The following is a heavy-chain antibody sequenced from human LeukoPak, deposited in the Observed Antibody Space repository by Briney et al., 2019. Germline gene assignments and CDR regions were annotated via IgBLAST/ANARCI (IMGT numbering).Heavy chain of an antibody. D-gene: IGHD3-9*01. Sequence: PGGSLRLSCVVSGFTFNKYAMSWVRQAPGKGLEWVSAIRDSGDTSLYADSVKGRFTISRDNSKNTLFLQMNSLRAEDTAVYYCAKESYYDILTGYPHFDSWGQGTLVTVSS. CDR3: AKESYYDILTGYPHFDS. CDR1: GFTFNKYA. CDR2: IRDSGDTS. J-gene: IGHJ4*02. V-gene: IGHV3-23*01.